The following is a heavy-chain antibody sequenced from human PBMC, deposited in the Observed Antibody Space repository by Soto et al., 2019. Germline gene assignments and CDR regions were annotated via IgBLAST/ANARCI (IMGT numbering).Heavy chain of an antibody. V-gene: IGHV3-30*18. J-gene: IGHJ6*02. CDR2: ISYDGSNK. CDR3: AKDTPNYYGMDV. Sequence: PGGSLRLSCAASGFTFSSYGMHWVRQAPGKGLEWVAVISYDGSNKYYADSVKGRFTISRDNSKNTLYLQMNSLRAEDTAVYYCAKDTPNYYGMDVWGQGTTVTVSS. CDR1: GFTFSSYG.